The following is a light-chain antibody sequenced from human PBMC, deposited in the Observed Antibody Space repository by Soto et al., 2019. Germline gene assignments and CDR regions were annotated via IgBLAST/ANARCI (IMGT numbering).Light chain of an antibody. CDR3: TQGTHWPCT. V-gene: IGKV2-30*02. Sequence: DVVMTQSPLSLPVTLGQPASISCRSSYSLIHSDGDTYLNWFQQRPGQSPRRLIYEVSNRDSGVPDRFSGSGSGTDFTLKISRVEAEDVGIYYCTQGTHWPCTFGQGTEVEIK. CDR2: EVS. CDR1: YSLIHSDGDTY. J-gene: IGKJ1*01.